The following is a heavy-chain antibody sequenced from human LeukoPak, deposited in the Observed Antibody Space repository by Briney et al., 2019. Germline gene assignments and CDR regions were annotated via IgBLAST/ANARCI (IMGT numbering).Heavy chain of an antibody. D-gene: IGHD4-23*01. J-gene: IGHJ4*02. CDR1: GASISSSTNW. CDR3: LYGGNSGDWVY. CDR2: IYHSGST. Sequence: SETLSLTCAVSGASISSSTNWWSWVRQPPGKGLEWIGEIYHSGSTNYNPSLKSRVTMSIDKSKNQFFLKLSSMTAADTAVYYCLYGGNSGDWVYWGQGTLVPVSS. V-gene: IGHV4-4*02.